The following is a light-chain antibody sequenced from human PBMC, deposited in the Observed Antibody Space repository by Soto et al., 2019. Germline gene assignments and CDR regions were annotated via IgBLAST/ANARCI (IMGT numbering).Light chain of an antibody. CDR1: QDVSGY. V-gene: IGKV1-8*01. J-gene: IGKJ1*01. Sequence: AVRVTQSPSSLSASTGDRVTITCRASQDVSGYVAWYQQKPGRAPNLLVYAASTLQAGVPSRFSGSASGTEFTLTITCLQSEDYATYFCQQYHTQATFGQGTKADIK. CDR3: QQYHTQAT. CDR2: AAS.